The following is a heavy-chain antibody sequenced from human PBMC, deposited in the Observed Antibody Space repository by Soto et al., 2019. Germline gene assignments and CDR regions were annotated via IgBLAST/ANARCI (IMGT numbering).Heavy chain of an antibody. D-gene: IGHD3-16*01. J-gene: IGHJ4*02. CDR2: ISSNGGST. Sequence: GGSLRLSCSASGFTFSSYAMHWVRQAPGKGLEYVSAISSNGGSTYYADSVKGRFTISRDNSKNTLYLQMGSLRAEDTAVYYCVKTRRPNDYVPLFDYWGQGTLVTVSS. CDR1: GFTFSSYA. CDR3: VKTRRPNDYVPLFDY. V-gene: IGHV3-64D*06.